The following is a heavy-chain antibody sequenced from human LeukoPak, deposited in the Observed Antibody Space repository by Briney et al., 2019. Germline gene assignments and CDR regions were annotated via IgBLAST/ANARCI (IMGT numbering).Heavy chain of an antibody. J-gene: IGHJ4*02. CDR1: GFTFSSSW. V-gene: IGHV3-7*01. Sequence: GGSLRLSCAASGFTFSSSWMSWVRQTPEKGLERVANMSPDGTEKYYVDSVKGRFTISRDNAKNSLYLQMNSLRAEDTAVYSCARRTDYLAFDYWGQGTLVTVSS. D-gene: IGHD4-11*01. CDR3: ARRTDYLAFDY. CDR2: MSPDGTEK.